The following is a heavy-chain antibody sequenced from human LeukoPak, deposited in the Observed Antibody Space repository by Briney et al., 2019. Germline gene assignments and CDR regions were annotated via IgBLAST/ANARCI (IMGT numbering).Heavy chain of an antibody. Sequence: GRSLRLSCAASGFTFSNYGMHWVRQAPGKGLEWVAVIWYDGSNKYYADSVRGRFTISRDNSKNTLYLQMNSLRAEDTAVYYCAKDPYYYGSGSYPHFDYWGQGTLVTVSS. D-gene: IGHD3-10*01. CDR2: IWYDGSNK. J-gene: IGHJ4*02. CDR3: AKDPYYYGSGSYPHFDY. CDR1: GFTFSNYG. V-gene: IGHV3-33*06.